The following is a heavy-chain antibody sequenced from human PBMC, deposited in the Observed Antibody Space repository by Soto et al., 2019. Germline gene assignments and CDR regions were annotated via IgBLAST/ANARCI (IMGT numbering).Heavy chain of an antibody. D-gene: IGHD3-22*01. V-gene: IGHV3-7*01. CDR2: IKQDGSEK. CDR3: ARTYYYDSSGYYYNFY. Sequence: PGGPLRLSCAASGFPFSSYWMSWVRQAPGKGLEWVANIKQDGSEKYYVDSVKGRLTISRDNAKNSLYLQMNSLRAEDTVVYYCARTYYYDSSGYYYNFYWGRGTLVTVSS. J-gene: IGHJ4*02. CDR1: GFPFSSYW.